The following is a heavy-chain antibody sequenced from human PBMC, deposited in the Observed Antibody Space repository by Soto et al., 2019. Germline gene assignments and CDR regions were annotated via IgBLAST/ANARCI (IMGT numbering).Heavy chain of an antibody. V-gene: IGHV4-34*01. CDR2: IYHTGST. CDR3: ARGLLPWFFDL. Sequence: SETLSLTCAVYGGSFSDYYWTWIRQPPGKGLDWIGGIYHTGSTNYNPSLKSRGTITVDTSKTQFSLKLSSVTAADTAVYYCARGLLPWFFDLWGPGTLVTVSS. CDR1: GGSFSDYY. J-gene: IGHJ2*01.